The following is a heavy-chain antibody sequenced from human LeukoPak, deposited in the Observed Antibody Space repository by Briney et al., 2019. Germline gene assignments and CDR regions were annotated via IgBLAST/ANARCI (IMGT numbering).Heavy chain of an antibody. CDR2: INPSGGST. CDR1: GVTFSSYA. D-gene: IGHD3-9*01. V-gene: IGHV1-46*01. CDR3: ASDLLRNFDWNDY. Sequence: ASVKVSCKASGVTFSSYAISWVRRAPGQGLEWMGIINPSGGSTSYAQKFRGRGTMTRDTSTSTVYMELSTLRSEDTTLYYCASDLLRNFDWNDYQGQVALVTVSS. J-gene: IGHJ4*02.